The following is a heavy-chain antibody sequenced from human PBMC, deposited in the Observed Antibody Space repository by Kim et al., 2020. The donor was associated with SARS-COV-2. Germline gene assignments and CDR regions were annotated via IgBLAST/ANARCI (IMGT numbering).Heavy chain of an antibody. V-gene: IGHV3-30*01. Sequence: VDPVRGRLTISRDTSKNTLYLQMDSLRPEDTALYYCARDGSYYGLGTYSDYWGQGTLVTVSS. CDR3: ARDGSYYGLGTYSDY. J-gene: IGHJ4*02. D-gene: IGHD3-10*01.